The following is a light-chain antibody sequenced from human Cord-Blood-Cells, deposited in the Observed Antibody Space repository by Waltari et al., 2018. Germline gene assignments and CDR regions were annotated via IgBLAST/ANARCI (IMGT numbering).Light chain of an antibody. CDR3: SSYTSSSTWV. CDR1: SSDVGGYNY. Sequence: QSALTQPASVSGSPGQSITISCTGTSSDVGGYNYVSWYQQHPGKAPKLMIYDVSKRPSGVSNRFSGSKSGYTASLTISVLQAEDEADYYCSSYTSSSTWVFGGGTKLTVL. CDR2: DVS. V-gene: IGLV2-14*01. J-gene: IGLJ3*02.